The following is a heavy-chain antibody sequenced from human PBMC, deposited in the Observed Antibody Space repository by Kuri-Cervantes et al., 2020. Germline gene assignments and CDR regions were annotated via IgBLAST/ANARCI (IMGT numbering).Heavy chain of an antibody. V-gene: IGHV4-59*01. D-gene: IGHD3-9*01. CDR2: IYYSGST. J-gene: IGHJ6*02. CDR3: ARISGGLVRYFDSNYYYGMDV. CDR1: GGSISSYY. Sequence: SETLSLTCTVSGGSISSYYWSWIRQPPGKGLEWIGYIYYSGSTNYNPSLKSRVTISVDTSKNQFSLKLSSVTAADTAVYYCARISGGLVRYFDSNYYYGMDVWGQGTMVTGAS.